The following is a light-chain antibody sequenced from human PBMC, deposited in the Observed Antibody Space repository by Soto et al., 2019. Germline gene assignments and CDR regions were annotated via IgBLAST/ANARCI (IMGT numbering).Light chain of an antibody. J-gene: IGKJ1*01. CDR2: QAS. V-gene: IGKV1-5*03. CDR1: QSISSW. CDR3: QQYSNYPWT. Sequence: DIQMTQSPSTLSASVADRVTITCRASQSISSWLAWYQQKPGKAPKLLLYQASNLESGVPSKFSGSGSGTEFTRTISSLQPDDFPTYYCQQYSNYPWTFGQGTKVEIK.